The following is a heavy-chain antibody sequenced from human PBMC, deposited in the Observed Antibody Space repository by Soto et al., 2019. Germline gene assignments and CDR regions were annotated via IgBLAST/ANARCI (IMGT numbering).Heavy chain of an antibody. J-gene: IGHJ6*02. CDR3: ARDPAVVVAATHEGYYYYGMDV. D-gene: IGHD2-15*01. V-gene: IGHV1-3*01. CDR2: INAGNGNT. Sequence: ASVKVSCKASGYTFTSYAMHWARQAPGQRLEWMGWINAGNGNTKYSQKFQGRVTITRDTSASTAYMELSSLRSEDTAVYYCARDPAVVVAATHEGYYYYGMDVWGQGTTVTVSS. CDR1: GYTFTSYA.